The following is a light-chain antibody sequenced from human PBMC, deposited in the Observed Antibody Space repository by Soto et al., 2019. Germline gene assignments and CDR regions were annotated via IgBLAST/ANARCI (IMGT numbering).Light chain of an antibody. J-gene: IGKJ1*01. CDR3: QQYGISPKT. V-gene: IGKV3-20*01. Sequence: EIVLTQSPGTLSLSPGERATLSCRASQSVSSSYLAWYQQKPGQAPRLLIYGATNRAAGIPDRFSGSGSGTDFTLTISRVEPEDSAVYFCQQYGISPKTFGQGTKVDIK. CDR1: QSVSSSY. CDR2: GAT.